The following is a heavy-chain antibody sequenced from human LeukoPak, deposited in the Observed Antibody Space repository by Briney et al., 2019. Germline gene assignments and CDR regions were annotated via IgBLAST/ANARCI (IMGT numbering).Heavy chain of an antibody. D-gene: IGHD2-2*01. J-gene: IGHJ6*02. CDR1: GFTFSSYG. Sequence: GGSLRLSCAASGFTFSSYGMHWVRQAPGKGLEWVAVISYDGSNKYYADSVKGRFTISRDNSKNTLYLQTNSLRAEDTAVYYCAKEYCSSTSCLSYYYYYYGMDVWGQGTTVTVSS. CDR3: AKEYCSSTSCLSYYYYYYGMDV. CDR2: ISYDGSNK. V-gene: IGHV3-30*18.